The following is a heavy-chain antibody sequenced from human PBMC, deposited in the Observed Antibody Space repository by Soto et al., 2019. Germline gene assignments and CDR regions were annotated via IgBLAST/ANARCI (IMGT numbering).Heavy chain of an antibody. CDR2: IKSKTDGGTT. D-gene: IGHD3-16*01. V-gene: IGHV3-15*01. CDR3: TTDVGKGDGILAVDSFDI. CDR1: GFTFSNAW. Sequence: GGSLRLSCAASGFTFSNAWMSWVRQAPGKGLEWVGRIKSKTDGGTTDYTAPATGRFTISRDDSKNTLYLHMNRLKTDATAVYFCTTDVGKGDGILAVDSFDIWGQGTMVTVSS. J-gene: IGHJ3*02.